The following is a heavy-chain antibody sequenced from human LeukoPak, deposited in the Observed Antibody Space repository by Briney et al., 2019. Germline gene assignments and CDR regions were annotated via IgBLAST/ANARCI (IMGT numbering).Heavy chain of an antibody. CDR1: GYTFTSYD. D-gene: IGHD3-22*01. J-gene: IGHJ3*02. V-gene: IGHV1-8*01. CDR3: ASSPYYDSSGYYRPGAFDI. Sequence: ASVKVSCKASGYTFTSYDINWVRQATGQGLEWMGWMNPNSGNTGYAQKFQGRVTMTRNTSISTAYMELSSLRSEDAAVYYCASSPYYDSSGYYRPGAFDIWGQGTMVTVSS. CDR2: MNPNSGNT.